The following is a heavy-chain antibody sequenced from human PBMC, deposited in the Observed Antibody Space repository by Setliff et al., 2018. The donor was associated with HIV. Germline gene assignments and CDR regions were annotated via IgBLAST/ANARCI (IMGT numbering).Heavy chain of an antibody. D-gene: IGHD2-21*01. CDR1: GGSISSGGYY. V-gene: IGHV4-31*03. CDR2: IFYTENT. CDR3: ARGRPFGKFVDYFDS. J-gene: IGHJ4*02. Sequence: SETLSLTCTVSGGSISSGGYYWSWCCQHQGKGREWIGYIFYTENTQYDPSLKSRVSMSVDTSKNQFSLNLRTVTAADTAISFCARGRPFGKFVDYFDSWGQGIRVTVSS.